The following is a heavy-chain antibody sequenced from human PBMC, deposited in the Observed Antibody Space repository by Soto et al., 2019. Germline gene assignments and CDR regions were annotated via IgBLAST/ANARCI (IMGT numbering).Heavy chain of an antibody. V-gene: IGHV4-34*01. CDR3: ARTGFWLGSASGYHYSYYYYAMDV. J-gene: IGHJ6*04. D-gene: IGHD3-22*01. CDR2: INHSGST. Sequence: SETLSLTCAVYGGSFSGYYWSWIRQPPGKGLEWIGEINHSGSTNYNPSLKSRVTISVDTSKNQFSLKLSSVTAADTAVYYCARTGFWLGSASGYHYSYYYYAMDVGGKGNT. CDR1: GGSFSGYY.